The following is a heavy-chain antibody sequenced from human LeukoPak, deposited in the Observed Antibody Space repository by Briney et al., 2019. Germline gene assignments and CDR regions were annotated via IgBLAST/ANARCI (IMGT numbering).Heavy chain of an antibody. CDR3: AKDRKGGWPTYYFDY. J-gene: IGHJ4*02. V-gene: IGHV3-23*01. CDR1: GFTFSSYA. CDR2: ISGSGGST. Sequence: PGGSLRLSCAASGFTFSSYAMSWVRQAPGKGLEWVSAISGSGGSTYYADSVKGRLTISRDNSKNTLYLQMNSLRAEDTAVYYCAKDRKGGWPTYYFDYWGQGTLVTVSS. D-gene: IGHD6-19*01.